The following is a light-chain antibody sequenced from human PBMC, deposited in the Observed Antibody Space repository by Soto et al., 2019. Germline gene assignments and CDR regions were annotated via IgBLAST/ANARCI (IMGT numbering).Light chain of an antibody. Sequence: EIVLTQSPATLSLSPGERATLSCGASQSVSTNYLAWYQQEPGLAPRLLIYDAYSRATGISERFSGSGSGADFILTSSRLAPEDFTGYYCQQYGSSPSVGGGTKVEIK. V-gene: IGKV3D-20*01. CDR1: QSVSTNY. J-gene: IGKJ4*01. CDR2: DAY. CDR3: QQYGSSPS.